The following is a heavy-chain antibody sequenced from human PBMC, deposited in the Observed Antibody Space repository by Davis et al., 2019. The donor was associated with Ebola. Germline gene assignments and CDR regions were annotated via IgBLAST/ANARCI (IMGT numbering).Heavy chain of an antibody. CDR2: ISAYNGNT. CDR3: ARCPPESGYYFYYMDV. V-gene: IGHV1-18*01. Sequence: ASVKVSCKASGYTFTSYGISWVRQAPGQGLEWMGWISAYNGNTNYAQKLQGRVTITRNASASTTHMELSGLTSEDTAVYYCARCPPESGYYFYYMDVWGTGTTVTVSS. J-gene: IGHJ6*03. CDR1: GYTFTSYG.